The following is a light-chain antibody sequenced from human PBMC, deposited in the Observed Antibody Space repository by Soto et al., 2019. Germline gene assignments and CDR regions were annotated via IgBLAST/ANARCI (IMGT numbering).Light chain of an antibody. Sequence: DIVMTQSPATLSVSPGERATLSCRASQNINTNLAWYQQKPGQAPRLLVYGAFTRAPGIPARFSGSGSGTEFALTITSLQSEDFAVYSCQQYSTSLTFGGGTKVDIK. J-gene: IGKJ4*01. CDR2: GAF. CDR1: QNINTN. CDR3: QQYSTSLT. V-gene: IGKV3-15*01.